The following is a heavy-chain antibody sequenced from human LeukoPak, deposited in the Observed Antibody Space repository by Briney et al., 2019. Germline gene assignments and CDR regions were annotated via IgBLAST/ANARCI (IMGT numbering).Heavy chain of an antibody. J-gene: IGHJ4*02. CDR3: ARGDSSSWEDDY. V-gene: IGHV4-39*07. D-gene: IGHD6-13*01. CDR2: IYYSGST. CDR1: GGSISSSSYY. Sequence: SETLSLTCTVSGGSISSSSYYWGWIRQPPGKGLEWIGSIYYSGSTNYNPSLKSRVTISVDRSKNQFSLKLSSVTAADTAVYYCARGDSSSWEDDYWGQGTLVTVSS.